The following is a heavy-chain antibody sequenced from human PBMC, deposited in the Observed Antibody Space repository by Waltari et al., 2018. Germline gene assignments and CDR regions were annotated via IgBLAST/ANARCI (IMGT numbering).Heavy chain of an antibody. Sequence: QVQLVESGGGVVQPGRSLRLSCAASGFTFSSYGMHWVRQAPGKGLEWVAVIWYDGSNKYYADSVKGRFTISRDNSKNTLYLQMNSLRAEDTAVYYCARDLNYDFWSGLDYWGQGTLVTVSS. CDR3: ARDLNYDFWSGLDY. CDR2: IWYDGSNK. J-gene: IGHJ4*02. D-gene: IGHD3-3*01. CDR1: GFTFSSYG. V-gene: IGHV3-33*01.